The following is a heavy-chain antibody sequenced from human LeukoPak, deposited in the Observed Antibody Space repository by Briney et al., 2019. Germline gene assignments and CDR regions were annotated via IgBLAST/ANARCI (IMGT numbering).Heavy chain of an antibody. CDR2: INLGGSEK. V-gene: IGHV3-7*01. CDR1: GFIFSTSW. CDR3: AKELQEGHVNWFDP. J-gene: IGHJ5*02. Sequence: GGSLRLSCTASGFIFSTSWMTWVRQAPGKGLEWVANINLGGSEKYYVDSVKGRFTISRDNAKNSLYLQMNSLRAEDTAVYYCAKELQEGHVNWFDPWGQGTLVTVSS.